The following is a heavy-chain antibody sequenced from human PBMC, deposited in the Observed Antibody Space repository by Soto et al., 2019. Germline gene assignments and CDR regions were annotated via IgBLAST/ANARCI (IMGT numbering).Heavy chain of an antibody. CDR1: GYVYNTYA. J-gene: IGHJ2*01. D-gene: IGHD1-1*01. V-gene: IGHV3-33*01. CDR2: IWNDGSKK. Sequence: VQLVESGGGVVQPGMSLRLSCAASGYVYNTYAMHWVRLYPGKGLEWVALIWNDGSKKYNVDSGKGRFTISRNNSRKTLSLQMDSLRGEDTAVYFCVRGIPFQYSNNWLHWYFDLWGRGTQVTVSS. CDR3: VRGIPFQYSNNWLHWYFDL.